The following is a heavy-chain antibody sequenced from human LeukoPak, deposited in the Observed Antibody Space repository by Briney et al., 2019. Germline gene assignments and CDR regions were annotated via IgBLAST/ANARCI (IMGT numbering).Heavy chain of an antibody. CDR1: GYTFTAYY. Sequence: GPSVKVSCKASGYTFTAYYLHWVRQAPGQGLEWMAWINPNNGVATYAQMFQGRVTMTRDTSISTAYMELTRLTSDDTAVYYCARAGPEQFGGYSAMNSWGQGTLVTVSS. J-gene: IGHJ4*02. D-gene: IGHD4-23*01. CDR2: INPNNGVA. CDR3: ARAGPEQFGGYSAMNS. V-gene: IGHV1-2*02.